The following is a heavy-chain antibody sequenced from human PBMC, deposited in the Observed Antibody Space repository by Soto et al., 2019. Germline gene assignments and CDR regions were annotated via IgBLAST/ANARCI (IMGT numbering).Heavy chain of an antibody. V-gene: IGHV3-48*01. J-gene: IGHJ4*02. Sequence: GGSLRLSCAASGFTFSDYSMNWVRQAPGKGLEWVSYISNSRGTIYYADSVEGRFTISRDNAKNSLYLQMNSLRAEDTAVYYCARDLVNSGWSYYFDYWGQGTLVTVSS. CDR3: ARDLVNSGWSYYFDY. CDR2: ISNSRGTI. D-gene: IGHD6-19*01. CDR1: GFTFSDYS.